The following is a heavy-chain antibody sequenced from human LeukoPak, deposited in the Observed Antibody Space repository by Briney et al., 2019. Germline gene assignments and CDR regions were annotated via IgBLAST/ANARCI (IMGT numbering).Heavy chain of an antibody. CDR1: GASLNSYY. Sequence: PSETLSLTCTVSGASLNSYYWSWIRQPAGKGLEWIGRIYSGGSTNYNPSLKSRVTLSVDTSKNQFSLRLSSLTVADTAVYYCAREGRYGDYEGYWGQGTLVTVSS. CDR3: AREGRYGDYEGY. CDR2: IYSGGST. D-gene: IGHD4-17*01. J-gene: IGHJ4*02. V-gene: IGHV4-4*07.